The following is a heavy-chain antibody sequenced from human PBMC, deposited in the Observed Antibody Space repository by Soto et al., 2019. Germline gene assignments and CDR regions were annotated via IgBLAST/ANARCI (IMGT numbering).Heavy chain of an antibody. CDR1: GGSISGSY. J-gene: IGHJ4*02. CDR2: VYYTGST. Sequence: SETLSLTCIVSGGSISGSYWSWILQSPGKGLEWLGYVYYTGSTNYSPSLRSRVSISVDTSKNEFSLRLSSVTAADTAVYFCARSVAVPGAHIDYWGQGTQVTVSS. D-gene: IGHD6-19*01. CDR3: ARSVAVPGAHIDY. V-gene: IGHV4-59*01.